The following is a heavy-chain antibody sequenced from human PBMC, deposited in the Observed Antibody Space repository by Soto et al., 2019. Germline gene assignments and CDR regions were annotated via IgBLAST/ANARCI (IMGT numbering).Heavy chain of an antibody. J-gene: IGHJ4*02. CDR2: IYYSGSS. CDR3: ARHSSSWPIFDY. V-gene: IGHV4-59*08. CDR1: GGSIGNSY. Sequence: SETLSLTCTVSGGSIGNSYWSWIRQSPGKGLEWIGYIYYSGSSNYSPSLKSRVSISVDTSKNQFSLKLSSVTAADTAVYYCARHSSSWPIFDYWGQGTLVTVSS. D-gene: IGHD6-13*01.